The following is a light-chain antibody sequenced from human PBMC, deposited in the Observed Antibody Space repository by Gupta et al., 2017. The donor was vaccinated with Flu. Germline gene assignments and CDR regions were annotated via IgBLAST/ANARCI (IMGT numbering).Light chain of an antibody. J-gene: IGLJ2*01. CDR2: EVT. Sequence: SALPQPASASWSPGQSITIACTGTSSDVGSYNYVSWYQQHPGKAPKLIIYEVTTRPLGVSNRFSGSKSGNTASVTXYXRQAEDXADYYGSTHTSRGNRVFGGGTKVTVL. CDR1: SSDVGSYNY. V-gene: IGLV2-14*01. CDR3: STHTSRGNRV.